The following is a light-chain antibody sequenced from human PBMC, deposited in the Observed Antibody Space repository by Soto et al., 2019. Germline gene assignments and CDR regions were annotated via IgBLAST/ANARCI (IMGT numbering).Light chain of an antibody. CDR1: SSDVGGYNY. V-gene: IGLV2-14*01. CDR2: EVS. J-gene: IGLJ1*01. CDR3: SSYTSSSTLLYV. Sequence: QSALTQPASVSGSPGQSITISCTGTSSDVGGYNYVSWYQQHPGKAPKLMIYEVSNRPSGASNRFSGSKSGNTASLTISGLQAEDEAHYYCSSYTSSSTLLYVFGTGTNLTVL.